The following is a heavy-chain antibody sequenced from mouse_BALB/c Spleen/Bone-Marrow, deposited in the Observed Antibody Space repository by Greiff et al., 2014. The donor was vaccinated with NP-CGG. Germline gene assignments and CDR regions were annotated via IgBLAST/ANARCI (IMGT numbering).Heavy chain of an antibody. CDR3: ARDGNGFAY. Sequence: VQLQQSGPELVKPGASMKISCKASGYSFTGYTMNWVKQSHGMNLEWIGLINPYNGGTSYNQKFKGKATLTVDKSSSTAYMELFSLTSEDSAVYYCARDGNGFAYWGQGTLVTVSA. V-gene: IGHV1-26*01. J-gene: IGHJ3*01. CDR1: GYSFTGYT. D-gene: IGHD2-1*01. CDR2: INPYNGGT.